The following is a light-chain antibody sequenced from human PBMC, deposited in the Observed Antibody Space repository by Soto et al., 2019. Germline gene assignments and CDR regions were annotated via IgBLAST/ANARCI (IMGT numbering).Light chain of an antibody. CDR3: QTYDNILSGSI. V-gene: IGLV1-40*01. Sequence: QLVLTQPPSVSGAPGQRVTISCTGSSSNIGAPYDVHWYQQLPGTAPKLLIYANTNRPSGVPDRFSGSKSGTSASLAITGLQAEDEADYYCQTYDNILSGSIFGGGTKLTVL. CDR1: SSNIGAPYD. CDR2: ANT. J-gene: IGLJ2*01.